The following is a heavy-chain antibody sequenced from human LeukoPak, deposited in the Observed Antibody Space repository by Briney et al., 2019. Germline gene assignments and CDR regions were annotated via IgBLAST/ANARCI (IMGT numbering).Heavy chain of an antibody. V-gene: IGHV3-74*01. CDR3: ARGDDFLTLTTDY. J-gene: IGHJ4*02. CDR2: INSDGSTT. Sequence: GGSLRLSCAASGFTFSAYWMHWVRQAPGKGLVWVSRINSDGSTTNYADSVKGRFTISRDNAKNTLYLQMNSLRAEDTAVYYCARGDDFLTLTTDYWGQGTLVTVS. D-gene: IGHD3-9*01. CDR1: GFTFSAYW.